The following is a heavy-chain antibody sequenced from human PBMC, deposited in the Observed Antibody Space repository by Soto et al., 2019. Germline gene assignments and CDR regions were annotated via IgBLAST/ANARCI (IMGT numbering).Heavy chain of an antibody. CDR3: ATTRSGAFDY. J-gene: IGHJ4*02. D-gene: IGHD1-26*01. V-gene: IGHV4-59*01. CDR1: GGSISSYY. Sequence: PXGTLSLTCTVSGGSISSYYWSWIRQPPGKGLEWIGYIYYSGSTNYNPSLKSRVTISVDTSKNQFSLKLSSVTAADTAVYYCATTRSGAFDYWGQGTLVTVSS. CDR2: IYYSGST.